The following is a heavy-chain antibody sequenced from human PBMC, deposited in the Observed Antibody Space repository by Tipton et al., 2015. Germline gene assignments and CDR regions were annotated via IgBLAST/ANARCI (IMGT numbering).Heavy chain of an antibody. D-gene: IGHD5-12*01. Sequence: SLRLSCATSGFTFSNYYMSWIRQAPGKGLEWVANIKPDGSESYYLESVKGRFTFSRDNAKNSLYLQMNRLRAEDTAVYYCARSGGYGWDQWGQGTLVTVSS. J-gene: IGHJ4*02. CDR3: ARSGGYGWDQ. CDR2: IKPDGSES. CDR1: GFTFSNYY. V-gene: IGHV3-7*01.